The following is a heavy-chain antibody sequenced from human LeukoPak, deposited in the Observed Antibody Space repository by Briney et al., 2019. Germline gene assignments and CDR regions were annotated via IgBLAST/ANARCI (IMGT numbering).Heavy chain of an antibody. J-gene: IGHJ4*02. Sequence: ASVKVSCKASGGTFSNYAISWVRQAPGQGLEWKGGIIPIFGTANYAQKFQGRVTITTDESTSTAYMELSSLRSEDTAVYYCARGATGYSSSWVDYWGQGTLVTVSS. CDR3: ARGATGYSSSWVDY. D-gene: IGHD6-13*01. CDR2: IIPIFGTA. CDR1: GGTFSNYA. V-gene: IGHV1-69*05.